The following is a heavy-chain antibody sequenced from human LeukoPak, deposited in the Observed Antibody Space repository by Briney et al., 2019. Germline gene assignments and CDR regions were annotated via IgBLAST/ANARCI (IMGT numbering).Heavy chain of an antibody. CDR2: IRYDGSNK. CDR1: GLTFSSYG. Sequence: GGSLRLSCAASGLTFSSYGMHWVRQAPGKGLEWVAFIRYDGSNKYYADSVKGRFTISRDNSKNTLYLQMNSLRAEDTAVYYCAKKSSSSWPFDYWGQGTLVTVSS. CDR3: AKKSSSSWPFDY. J-gene: IGHJ4*02. V-gene: IGHV3-30*02. D-gene: IGHD6-13*01.